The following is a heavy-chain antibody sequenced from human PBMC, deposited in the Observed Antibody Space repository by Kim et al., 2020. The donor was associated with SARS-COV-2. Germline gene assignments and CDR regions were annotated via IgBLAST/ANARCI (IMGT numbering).Heavy chain of an antibody. CDR2: ISSSSSYI. D-gene: IGHD3-10*01. J-gene: IGHJ4*02. CDR3: ARERGSGSPDFDY. V-gene: IGHV3-21*01. Sequence: GGSLRLSCAASGFTFSSYSMNWVRQAPGKGLEWVSSISSSSSYIYYADSVKGRFTISRDNAKNSLYLQMNSLRAEDTAVYYCARERGSGSPDFDYWGQGTLVTVSS. CDR1: GFTFSSYS.